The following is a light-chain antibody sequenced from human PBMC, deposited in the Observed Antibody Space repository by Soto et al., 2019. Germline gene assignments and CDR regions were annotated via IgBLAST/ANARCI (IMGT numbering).Light chain of an antibody. J-gene: IGKJ3*01. CDR2: DAS. CDR3: QQRVT. V-gene: IGKV3-11*01. CDR1: QSVSSY. Sequence: EIVLTQSPATLSLSPGERATLSCRASQSVSSYLAWYQQKPGQAPRLLIYDASNRATGIPARFSGSWSGTDFTLTISSLEPEDFAVYYCQQRVTFGPGTKVDIK.